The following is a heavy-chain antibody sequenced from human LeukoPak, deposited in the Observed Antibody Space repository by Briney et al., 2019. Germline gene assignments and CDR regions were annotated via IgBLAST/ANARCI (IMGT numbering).Heavy chain of an antibody. D-gene: IGHD6-6*01. V-gene: IGHV3-30*02. CDR1: GFTFSSYG. CDR2: IRYDGSNK. CDR3: AKDRDSSPYFDY. J-gene: IGHJ4*02. Sequence: GGSLRLSCAASGFTFSSYGMHWVRQAPGKGLEWVAFIRYDGSNKYYADSVKGRFTISRDNSKNTLYLQMNSLRAEDTAVYYCAKDRDSSPYFDYWGQGTLVTVSS.